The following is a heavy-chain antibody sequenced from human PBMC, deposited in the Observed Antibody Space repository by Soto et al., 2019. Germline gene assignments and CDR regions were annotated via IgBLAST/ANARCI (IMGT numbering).Heavy chain of an antibody. Sequence: QVQLVESGGGVVQPGGSLSLSCAASGFTFSSYGMHWVRQAPGKGLEWVAVISYHGINTHYADSVKGRFTISRDNYKTTLYLHMNSLRPEDTAVYFCAKTGDSGYDWGGFDPWGQGTLVTVSS. CDR3: AKTGDSGYDWGGFDP. CDR2: ISYHGINT. CDR1: GFTFSSYG. J-gene: IGHJ5*02. V-gene: IGHV3-30*18. D-gene: IGHD5-12*01.